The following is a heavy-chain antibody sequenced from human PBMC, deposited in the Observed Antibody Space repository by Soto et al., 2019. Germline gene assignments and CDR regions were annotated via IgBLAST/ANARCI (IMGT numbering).Heavy chain of an antibody. CDR3: ARPSDAYCSSTSCSPLPYFDY. Sequence: SETLSLTCTVSGGSISSGGYYWSWIRQHPGKGLEWIGYIYYSGSTYYNPSLKSRVTISVDTPKNQFSLKLSSVTAADTAVYYCARPSDAYCSSTSCSPLPYFDYWGQGTLVTVSS. CDR1: GGSISSGGYY. D-gene: IGHD2-2*01. J-gene: IGHJ4*02. CDR2: IYYSGST. V-gene: IGHV4-31*03.